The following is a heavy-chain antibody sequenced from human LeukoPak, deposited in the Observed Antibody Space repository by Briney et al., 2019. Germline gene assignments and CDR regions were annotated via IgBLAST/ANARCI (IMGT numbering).Heavy chain of an antibody. J-gene: IGHJ4*02. Sequence: ASVKVSCKASGYAFTGYYMHWVRQAPGQGLEWMGWINPNSGGTNYAQKFQGRVTMTRDTSISTAYMELSRLRSDDTAVYYCRTDRYGDYGDYIDYWGQGTLVTVSS. D-gene: IGHD4-17*01. V-gene: IGHV1-2*02. CDR2: INPNSGGT. CDR1: GYAFTGYY. CDR3: RTDRYGDYGDYIDY.